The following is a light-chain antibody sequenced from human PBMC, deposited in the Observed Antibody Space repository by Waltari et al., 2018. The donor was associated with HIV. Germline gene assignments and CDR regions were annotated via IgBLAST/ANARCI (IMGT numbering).Light chain of an antibody. CDR3: QTWGTGIRV. V-gene: IGLV4-69*01. Sequence: QLVLTQSPSASASLGASVKLTCTLSSGHSSSAIACPQQQPEKGPRYLMTLNSDGSHSKGDGIPDRFSGSSSGAERYLTISSLQSEDEADYYCQTWGTGIRVFGGGTKLTVL. CDR1: SGHSSSA. CDR2: LNSDGSH. J-gene: IGLJ2*01.